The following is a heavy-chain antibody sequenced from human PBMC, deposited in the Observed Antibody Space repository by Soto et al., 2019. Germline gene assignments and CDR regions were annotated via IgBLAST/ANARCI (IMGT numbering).Heavy chain of an antibody. Sequence: GGSLRLSCAASGFTFSSYAMSWVRQAPGKGLEWVSAISGSGGSTYYADSVKGRFTISRDNSKNTLYLQMNSLRAEDTAVYYCAKGATVTTTVMNYDYYYYMDVWGKGTTVTVSS. CDR1: GFTFSSYA. CDR2: ISGSGGST. CDR3: AKGATVTTTVMNYDYYYYMDV. V-gene: IGHV3-23*01. D-gene: IGHD4-4*01. J-gene: IGHJ6*03.